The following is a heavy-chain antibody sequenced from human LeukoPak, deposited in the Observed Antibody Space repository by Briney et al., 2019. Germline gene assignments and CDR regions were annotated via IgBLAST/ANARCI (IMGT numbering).Heavy chain of an antibody. CDR1: GFTFSRYW. Sequence: GGSLRLSCAAAGFTFSRYWMSWVRQAPGKGLEWVANIMQDGSQTYYVDSVKGRFTISRDNAKNSLYLQMNSLRAEDMAVYYCAELGITMIGGVWGKGTTVTISS. CDR3: AELGITMIGGV. V-gene: IGHV3-7*01. CDR2: IMQDGSQT. J-gene: IGHJ6*04. D-gene: IGHD3-10*02.